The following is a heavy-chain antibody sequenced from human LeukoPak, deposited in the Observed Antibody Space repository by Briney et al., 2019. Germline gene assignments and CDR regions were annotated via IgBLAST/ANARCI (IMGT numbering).Heavy chain of an antibody. CDR2: IYTSGST. CDR1: GGSISSYY. CDR3: ARVGPHIVVVPAAIYYYYYMDV. J-gene: IGHJ6*03. Sequence: SETLSLTCTVSGGSISSYYWSWIRQPAGKGLEWIGRIYTSGSTNYNPSLKSRVTMSVDTSKNQFSLKLSSVTAADTAVYYCARVGPHIVVVPAAIYYYYYMDVWGKGTTVTVSS. D-gene: IGHD2-2*01. V-gene: IGHV4-4*07.